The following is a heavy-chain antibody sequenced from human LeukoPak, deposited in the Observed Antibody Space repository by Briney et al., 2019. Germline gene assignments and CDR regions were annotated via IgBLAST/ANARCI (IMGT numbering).Heavy chain of an antibody. Sequence: GGSLRLSCAASGFTLSSYGMSWVRQAPGKGLEWVSAISGSGGGTYYADSVKGRFTISRDNSKNTLYLQMNSLRAEDTAVYYCAKDRMITFGGVIPEFDYWGQGTLVTVSS. J-gene: IGHJ4*02. V-gene: IGHV3-23*01. D-gene: IGHD3-16*02. CDR2: ISGSGGGT. CDR1: GFTLSSYG. CDR3: AKDRMITFGGVIPEFDY.